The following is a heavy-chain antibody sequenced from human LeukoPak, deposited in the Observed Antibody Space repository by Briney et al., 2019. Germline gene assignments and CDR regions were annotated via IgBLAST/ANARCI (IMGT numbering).Heavy chain of an antibody. CDR2: MNPNSGNT. CDR1: GYTFTSYD. J-gene: IGHJ4*02. D-gene: IGHD4-17*01. CDR3: ARGRGTTRPPSFDY. V-gene: IGHV1-8*01. Sequence: ASVRVSCKASGYTFTSYDINWVRQATGQGLEWMGWMNPNSGNTGYAQKFQGRVTMTRNTSISTAYMELSSLRSEDTAVYYCARGRGTTRPPSFDYWGQGTLVTVSS.